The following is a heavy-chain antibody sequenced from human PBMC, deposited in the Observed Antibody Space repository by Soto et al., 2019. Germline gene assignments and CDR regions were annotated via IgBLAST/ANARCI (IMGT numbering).Heavy chain of an antibody. CDR3: ARVLPYYYDSSGYLDY. Sequence: ASVKVSCKASGSTFTRYGISWVRQAPGQGLEWMGWISAYNGNTNYAQKLQGRVTMTTDTSTSTAYMELRSLRSDDTAVYYCARVLPYYYDSSGYLDYWGQGTLVTVSS. D-gene: IGHD3-22*01. CDR1: GSTFTRYG. J-gene: IGHJ4*02. V-gene: IGHV1-18*01. CDR2: ISAYNGNT.